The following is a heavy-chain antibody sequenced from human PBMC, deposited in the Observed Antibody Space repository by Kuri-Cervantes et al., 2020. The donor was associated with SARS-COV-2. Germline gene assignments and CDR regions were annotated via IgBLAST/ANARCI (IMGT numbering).Heavy chain of an antibody. D-gene: IGHD6-13*01. CDR3: ARQGSSSWRGPLHFDY. J-gene: IGHJ4*02. CDR2: IYYSGST. Sequence: SETLSLTCTVPGGSISSYYWSWIRQPPGKGLEWIGYIYYSGSTNYNPSLKSRVTISVDTSKNQFSLKLSSVTAADTAVYYCARQGSSSWRGPLHFDYWGQGTLVTVSS. CDR1: GGSISSYY. V-gene: IGHV4-59*08.